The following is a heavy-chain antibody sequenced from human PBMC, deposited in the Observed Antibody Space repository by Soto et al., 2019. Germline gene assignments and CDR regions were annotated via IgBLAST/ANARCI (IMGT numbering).Heavy chain of an antibody. Sequence: QVQLVQSGAEVKKPGSSVKDSCQASGGTFSSYAISWVRQAPGQGLEWMGGIIPIFSTANYAQQFQGRVTITADKSTSTAYMELSSLRSEDTAVYYCSRGRVVVHQDAFDIWGQGTMVTVSS. V-gene: IGHV1-69*06. D-gene: IGHD2-15*01. CDR1: GGTFSSYA. CDR3: SRGRVVVHQDAFDI. CDR2: IIPIFSTA. J-gene: IGHJ3*02.